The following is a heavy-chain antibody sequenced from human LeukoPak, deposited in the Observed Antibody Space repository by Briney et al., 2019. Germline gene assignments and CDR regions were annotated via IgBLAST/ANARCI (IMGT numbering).Heavy chain of an antibody. CDR2: INPNSGGT. J-gene: IGHJ4*02. D-gene: IGHD6-19*01. CDR1: GYTFTGYY. Sequence: ASVKVSCKASGYTFTGYYIHWVRPAPAPGPDWLGWINPNSGGTNYAQKFQGMVTITSDTPISTAYMELSRLRSDDTAVYYCARDSHSSGWYLPDYWGQGTLVTGSS. CDR3: ARDSHSSGWYLPDY. V-gene: IGHV1-2*02.